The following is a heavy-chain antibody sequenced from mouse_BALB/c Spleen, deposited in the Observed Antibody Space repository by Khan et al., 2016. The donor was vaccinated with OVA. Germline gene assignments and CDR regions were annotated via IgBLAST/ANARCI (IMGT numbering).Heavy chain of an antibody. CDR2: ISPGSGTS. V-gene: IGHV1S41*01. CDR3: ESENYYGSSHYAMDY. Sequence: DLVKPGASVKLSCKASGYTFTSYWINWIKQRPGQGLEWIGRISPGSGTSYYNEMFKGKATLTVDISYNTAYIKLSSLSSEDSAVTFCESENYYGSSHYAMDYWGQGTSVTVSS. D-gene: IGHD1-1*01. J-gene: IGHJ4*01. CDR1: GYTFTSYW.